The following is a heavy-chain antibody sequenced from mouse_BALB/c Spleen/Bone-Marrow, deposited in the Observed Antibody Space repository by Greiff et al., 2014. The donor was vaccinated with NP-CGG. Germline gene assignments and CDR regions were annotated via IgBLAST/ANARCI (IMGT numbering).Heavy chain of an antibody. Sequence: VHVKQSGPEPVKPGASVKMSCKASGYTFTSYVMHWVKQKPGQGLEWIGYIRPYNDGTKYNERFKGKATLTSDKSSSTAYMELSSLTSEDSAVYYCARTILGYYFDYWGQGTTLTVSS. CDR3: ARTILGYYFDY. CDR2: IRPYNDGT. CDR1: GYTFTSYV. J-gene: IGHJ2*01. V-gene: IGHV1-14*01. D-gene: IGHD2-10*02.